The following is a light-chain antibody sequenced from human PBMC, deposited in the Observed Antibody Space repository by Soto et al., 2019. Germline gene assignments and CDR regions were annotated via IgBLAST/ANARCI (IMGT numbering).Light chain of an antibody. V-gene: IGLV2-14*03. CDR1: SSEIGGSNY. J-gene: IGLJ1*01. CDR2: GVS. CDR3: YSSRSSSSTFYV. Sequence: QSALTQPASVSGSPGQSITISCAGTSSEIGGSNYVSWYQQHPGKAPKLMIYGVSNRPSGVSNRFSGSKSGNTASLTISGLQAEDEAYYFCYSSRSSSSTFYVFGTGTKVTVL.